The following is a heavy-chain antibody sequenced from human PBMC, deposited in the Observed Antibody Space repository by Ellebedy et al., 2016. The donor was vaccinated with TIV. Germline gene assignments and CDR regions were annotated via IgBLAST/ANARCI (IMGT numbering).Heavy chain of an antibody. J-gene: IGHJ4*02. CDR1: GVSITSYY. D-gene: IGHD1-26*01. V-gene: IGHV4-59*08. CDR2: VYYSGTT. CDR3: ASLPGSYSFEH. Sequence: SETLSLTCTVSGVSITSYYWSWIRQPPGKGLEWIGYVYYSGTTNYNPSLRSRVTMSMDTSTRQFSLQLRSVTAADTAVYFCASLPGSYSFEHWGQGILVTVSS.